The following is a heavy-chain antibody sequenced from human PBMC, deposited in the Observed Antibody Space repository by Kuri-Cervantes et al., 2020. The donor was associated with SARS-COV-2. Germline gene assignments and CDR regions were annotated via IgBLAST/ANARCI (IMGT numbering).Heavy chain of an antibody. CDR3: AKVDRGAVLQWWKQVDH. Sequence: GESLKISCAASGFTFSNSALNWVRQAPGRGLKWVSRIRGSADGTYDAESVKGRFTISRDNSSNTLYVQMNSLRAEDTAVYHCAKVDRGAVLQWWKQVDHWGQGILVTVSS. D-gene: IGHD2-15*01. J-gene: IGHJ5*02. V-gene: IGHV3-23*01. CDR2: IRGSADGT. CDR1: GFTFSNSA.